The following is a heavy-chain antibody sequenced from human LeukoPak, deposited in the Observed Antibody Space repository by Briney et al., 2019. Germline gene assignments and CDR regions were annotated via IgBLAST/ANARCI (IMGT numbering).Heavy chain of an antibody. CDR3: ARHAGRSETLWCFDL. D-gene: IGHD1-1*01. V-gene: IGHV4-59*08. CDR2: IYYSGST. J-gene: IGHJ2*01. CDR1: GGSISSYY. Sequence: PSETLSLTCTVSGGSISSYYWSWIRQPPGKGLEWIGYIYYSGSTNYNPSLKSRVTISVDTSKNQFSLKLSSVTAADTAVYYCARHAGRSETLWCFDLWGRGTLVTVSS.